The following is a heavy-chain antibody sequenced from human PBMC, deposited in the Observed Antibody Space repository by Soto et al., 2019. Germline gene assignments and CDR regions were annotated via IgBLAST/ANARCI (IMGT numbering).Heavy chain of an antibody. J-gene: IGHJ4*02. D-gene: IGHD2-2*01. Sequence: SETLSLTCTVSGGSISSYYWSWIRQPPGKGLEWIGYIYYSGSTNYNPSLKSRVTISVDTSKNQFSLKLSSVTAADTAVYYCARGIGIGGIVVVPAAPFDYWGQGTLVTVS. V-gene: IGHV4-59*12. CDR2: IYYSGST. CDR3: ARGIGIGGIVVVPAAPFDY. CDR1: GGSISSYY.